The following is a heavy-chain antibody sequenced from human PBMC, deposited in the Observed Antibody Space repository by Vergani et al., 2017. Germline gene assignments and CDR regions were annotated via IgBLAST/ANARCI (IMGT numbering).Heavy chain of an antibody. Sequence: QLLESGGGLIQPGGSLRLSCAASGFTFNSYAMTWVRQAPGKGLEWVSGINNNGGSTYYADSVKGRFTISRDNSKNTLYLQMTDLRAEYTATYYCAKVCGSTSCPYGGGAFDVWGHGTMVTVSS. CDR1: GFTFNSYA. J-gene: IGHJ3*01. D-gene: IGHD2-2*01. CDR2: INNNGGST. V-gene: IGHV3-23*01. CDR3: AKVCGSTSCPYGGGAFDV.